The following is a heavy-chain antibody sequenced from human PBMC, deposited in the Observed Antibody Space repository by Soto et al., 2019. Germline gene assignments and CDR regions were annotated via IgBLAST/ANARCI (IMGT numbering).Heavy chain of an antibody. J-gene: IGHJ4*02. CDR3: ASARPGSYYYDSSGYYYSFDY. Sequence: SVKVSCKASGGTFSSYTISWVRQSPGQGLEWMGGIIPIIGTADYAQKFQGRVTITADESTSTAYMELSSLRSEDTAVYYCASARPGSYYYDSSGYYYSFDYWGQGTLVTVSS. CDR2: IIPIIGTA. D-gene: IGHD3-22*01. V-gene: IGHV1-69*13. CDR1: GGTFSSYT.